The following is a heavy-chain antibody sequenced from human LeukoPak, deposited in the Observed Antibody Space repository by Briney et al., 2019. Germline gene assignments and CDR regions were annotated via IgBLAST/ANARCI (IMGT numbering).Heavy chain of an antibody. CDR1: GGSISSSSYY. Sequence: SETLSLTCTVSGGSISSSSYYWGWIRQPPGKGLEWIASIYDSRSTYYNPSLKSRLTISVDTSKNQFTLRLSSVTAADTATYYCARPYHYDSGSRGTAFDIWGQGTMVTVSS. J-gene: IGHJ3*02. CDR3: ARPYHYDSGSRGTAFDI. CDR2: IYDSRST. D-gene: IGHD3-10*01. V-gene: IGHV4-39*01.